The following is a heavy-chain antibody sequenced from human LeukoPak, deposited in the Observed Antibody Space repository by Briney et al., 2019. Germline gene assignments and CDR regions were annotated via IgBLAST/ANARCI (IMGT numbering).Heavy chain of an antibody. CDR3: ARDSSGPWFDP. CDR2: ISYDGINK. D-gene: IGHD6-6*01. CDR1: GFTFSSYG. V-gene: IGHV3-30*03. J-gene: IGHJ5*02. Sequence: GGSLRLSCAASGFTFSSYGMHWVRQAPGKGLEWVAYISYDGINKNYTDSVKGRFTIARDNSKTTLYLQMNSLRPEDTAVYYCARDSSGPWFDPWGQGTLVTVSS.